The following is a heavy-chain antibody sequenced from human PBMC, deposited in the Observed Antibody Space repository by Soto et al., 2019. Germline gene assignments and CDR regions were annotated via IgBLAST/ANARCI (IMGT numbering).Heavy chain of an antibody. Sequence: QAQVVQSGAEVKEPGASVKVSCKTSGYTLNNYYIHWARQAPGQGLQWMGMINVRGGNTFYAQEFQVRVAMTSDTSASTVYMELNGLTPDDTAVYYCATSLGREFATGDYWGQGSLVTVSS. CDR2: INVRGGNT. CDR3: ATSLGREFATGDY. CDR1: GYTLNNYY. D-gene: IGHD2-15*01. J-gene: IGHJ4*02. V-gene: IGHV1-46*02.